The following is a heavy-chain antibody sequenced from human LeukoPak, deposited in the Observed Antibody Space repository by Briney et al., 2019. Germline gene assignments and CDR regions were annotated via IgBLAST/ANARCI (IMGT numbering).Heavy chain of an antibody. CDR3: ARSLLSAGSGSYGFDP. CDR2: IYYSGST. J-gene: IGHJ5*02. CDR1: GGSISSSGYY. Sequence: SETLSLTCTVSGGSISSSGYYWGWLRQPPGKGLEWIGSIYYSGSTYYNPSLKSRVTISVDTSKNQFSLKLSSLTAADTAVYYCARSLLSAGSGSYGFDPWGQGTLVTVSS. V-gene: IGHV4-39*01. D-gene: IGHD3-10*01.